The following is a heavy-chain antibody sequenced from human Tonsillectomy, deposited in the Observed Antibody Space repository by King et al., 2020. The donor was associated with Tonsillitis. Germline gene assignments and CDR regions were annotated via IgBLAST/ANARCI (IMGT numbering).Heavy chain of an antibody. J-gene: IGHJ4*02. V-gene: IGHV3-30-3*01. CDR2: ISYDGSNK. CDR1: GFTFSSYA. Sequence: VQLVESGGGVVQPGRSLRLSCAASGFTFSSYAMHWVRQAPGKGLEWVAVISYDGSNKYYADSVKGRFTISRDNSKNTLYLQMNSLRAEDTAVYYCARSITMVRGVIGGGYFDYWGQGTLVTVSS. D-gene: IGHD3-10*01. CDR3: ARSITMVRGVIGGGYFDY.